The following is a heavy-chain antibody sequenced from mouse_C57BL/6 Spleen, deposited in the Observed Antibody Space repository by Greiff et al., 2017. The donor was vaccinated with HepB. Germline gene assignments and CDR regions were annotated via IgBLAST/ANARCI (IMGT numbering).Heavy chain of an antibody. CDR3: ARGIHYYGSSYGAMDY. D-gene: IGHD1-1*01. V-gene: IGHV1-26*01. Sequence: EVQLQQSGPELVKPGASVKISCKASGYTFTDYYMNWVKQSHGKSLEWIGDINPNNGGTSYNQKFKGKATLTVDKSSSTAYMDLRSLTSEDSAVYYCARGIHYYGSSYGAMDYWGQGTSVTVSS. CDR1: GYTFTDYY. CDR2: INPNNGGT. J-gene: IGHJ4*01.